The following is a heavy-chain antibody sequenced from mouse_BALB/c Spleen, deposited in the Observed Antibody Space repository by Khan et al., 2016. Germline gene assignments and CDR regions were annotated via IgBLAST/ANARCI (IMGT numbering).Heavy chain of an antibody. J-gene: IGHJ1*01. V-gene: IGHV3-1*02. CDR1: GYSITSGYS. Sequence: EVQLQESGPDLVKPSQSLSLTCTVTGYSITSGYSWHWIRQFPGNNLEWMRYLHYSGSTNFHPSLKSRISITRDTSKNQFFLQLKSVTIEDTATDYCARWYFDVWGAGTTVTVSS. CDR3: ARWYFDV. CDR2: LHYSGST.